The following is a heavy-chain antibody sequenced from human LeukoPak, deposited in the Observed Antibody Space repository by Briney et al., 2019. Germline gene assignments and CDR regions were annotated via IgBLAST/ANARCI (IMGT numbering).Heavy chain of an antibody. CDR2: TYYRSKWYN. Sequence: SQTLSLTCAISLDSVSSNIAAGNWIRHSPSRGLEWLGRTYYRSKWYNDYAVSVKSRITISPDTSKNQFSLQLNSVTPEDTAVYYCARVPRKVDNWNDGYFDYWGQGTLVTVSS. J-gene: IGHJ4*02. V-gene: IGHV6-1*01. CDR3: ARVPRKVDNWNDGYFDY. CDR1: LDSVSSNIAA. D-gene: IGHD1-1*01.